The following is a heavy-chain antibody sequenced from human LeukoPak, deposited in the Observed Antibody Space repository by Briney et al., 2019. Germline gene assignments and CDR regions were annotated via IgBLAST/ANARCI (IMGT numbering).Heavy chain of an antibody. CDR1: GGSITHSY. CDR3: ARILDRDV. J-gene: IGHJ3*01. V-gene: IGHV4-4*07. D-gene: IGHD3-22*01. Sequence: SETLSLTCTVSGGSITHSYWSWIRHSAGTGMEWIGRIHATGTTNYNPSFKSRVSMSLDMPTSQFSLTLSAVTVADTATYYCARILDRDVWGQGALVTVSP. CDR2: IHATGTT.